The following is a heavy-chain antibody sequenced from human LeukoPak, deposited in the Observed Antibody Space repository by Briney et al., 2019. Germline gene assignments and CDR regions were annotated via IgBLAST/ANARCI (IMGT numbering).Heavy chain of an antibody. CDR3: TTMIVGNY. Sequence: PGGSLRLSCAASGFTFSNAWMNWVRQAPGKGLEWVGHIKSKTDGETADYAAPVKGRFTISRDDSKNTLYLQMNSLKTEDTAVYYCTTMIVGNYWGQGTLVTVSS. J-gene: IGHJ4*02. V-gene: IGHV3-15*01. D-gene: IGHD3-22*01. CDR2: IKSKTDGETA. CDR1: GFTFSNAW.